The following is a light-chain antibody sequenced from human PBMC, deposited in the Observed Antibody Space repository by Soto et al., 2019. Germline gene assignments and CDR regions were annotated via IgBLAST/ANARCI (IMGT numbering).Light chain of an antibody. V-gene: IGKV3-11*01. J-gene: IGKJ1*01. CDR1: QSVSSY. CDR2: DAS. CDR3: QQYNKWPLT. Sequence: EIVLTQSPATLSLSPVERATLYCRASQSVSSYLAWYQQKPGQAPRLLIYDASNRATGIPARFSGSGSGTEFTLTISSLQSEDFTVYYCQQYNKWPLTFGQGTKVDIK.